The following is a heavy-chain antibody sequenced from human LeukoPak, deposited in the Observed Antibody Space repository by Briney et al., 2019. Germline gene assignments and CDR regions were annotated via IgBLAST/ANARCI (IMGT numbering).Heavy chain of an antibody. D-gene: IGHD5-18*01. Sequence: SETLSLTCTVSGGSISSDSYWTWIRQPAGKGLEWIGRVYKSGTTDFNPSLKSRVSISLDTSQNQFYLKLSSVTAADTALYYCARGYTYGHGAMFDYWGQGILVTVS. V-gene: IGHV4-61*02. CDR1: GGSISSDSY. CDR3: ARGYTYGHGAMFDY. J-gene: IGHJ4*02. CDR2: VYKSGTT.